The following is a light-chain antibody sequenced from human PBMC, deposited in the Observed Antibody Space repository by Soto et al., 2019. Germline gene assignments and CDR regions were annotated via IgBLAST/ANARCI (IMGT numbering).Light chain of an antibody. CDR3: QQSYSVPPT. CDR1: QRISTS. J-gene: IGKJ2*01. V-gene: IGKV1-39*01. Sequence: DVQMTQSPSSLSASVGDRVTITCRASQRISTSLNWYHQKPGKAPKFLIYDASSLQSEVPSRFSGSGSATDFTLTISSLQPEDFATYYCQQSYSVPPTFGQGTKLEI. CDR2: DAS.